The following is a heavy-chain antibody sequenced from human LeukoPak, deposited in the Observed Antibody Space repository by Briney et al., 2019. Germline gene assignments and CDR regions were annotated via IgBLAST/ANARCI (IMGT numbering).Heavy chain of an antibody. CDR3: ARLLYDAFDI. J-gene: IGHJ3*02. Sequence: SETLSLTCTVSGGSISSYYWSWIRQPPGKGLEWVGYIYYSGSTNYNPSLKSRVTISVDTSKNQFSLKLSSVTAADTAVYYCARLLYDAFDIWGQGTMVTVSS. CDR2: IYYSGST. CDR1: GGSISSYY. V-gene: IGHV4-59*01. D-gene: IGHD2-15*01.